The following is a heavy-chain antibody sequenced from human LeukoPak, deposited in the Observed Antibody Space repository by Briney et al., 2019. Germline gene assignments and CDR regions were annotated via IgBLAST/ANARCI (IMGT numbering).Heavy chain of an antibody. Sequence: GGSLTLSCQASGFTFYRYAMSWVRQAPGKGLEWVASMCGTAGCTFYPDSVKGRFTISRDNSKNVLYLRMNSLTAEDTAIYYCAKDRPNFHENSGHYYRRDGDSWGQGTLVTVSS. J-gene: IGHJ5*01. CDR1: GFTFYRYA. CDR3: AKDRPNFHENSGHYYRRDGDS. V-gene: IGHV3-23*01. CDR2: MCGTAGCT. D-gene: IGHD3-22*01.